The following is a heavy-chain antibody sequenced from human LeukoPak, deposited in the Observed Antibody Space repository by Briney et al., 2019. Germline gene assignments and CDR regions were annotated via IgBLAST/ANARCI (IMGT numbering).Heavy chain of an antibody. CDR2: VYPADSDV. CDR1: GYAFADYW. J-gene: IGHJ4*02. V-gene: IGHV5-51*01. CDR3: ARRGNNYFDF. Sequence: GESLQISCRVFGYAFADYWIGWVRQVPGRGLEWMGIVYPADSDVRYNPSLEGQVTFSADKSINTAYLQWSSLKASDTAMYYCARRGNNYFDFWGQGTLVTVSS.